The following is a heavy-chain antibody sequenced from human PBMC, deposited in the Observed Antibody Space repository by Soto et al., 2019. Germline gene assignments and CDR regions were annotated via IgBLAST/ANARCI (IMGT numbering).Heavy chain of an antibody. V-gene: IGHV3-21*01. CDR3: ATSTWYAFDI. Sequence: EVQLVESGGGLVKPGGSLRLSCAASGFTFSNSIINWVRQAPGQGLEWASSISGSSDFLYYPDPVKGRFTTSRDTVTNPLYLQMNSLRAEDTAVYYCATSTWYAFDIWGQGTMVTVSS. J-gene: IGHJ3*02. CDR2: ISGSSDFL. CDR1: GFTFSNSI. D-gene: IGHD6-13*01.